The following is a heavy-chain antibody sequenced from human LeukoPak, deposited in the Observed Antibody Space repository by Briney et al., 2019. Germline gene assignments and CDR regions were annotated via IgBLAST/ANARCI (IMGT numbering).Heavy chain of an antibody. CDR1: GFTFSSYE. CDR2: ISNSGGTI. D-gene: IGHD4-17*01. J-gene: IGHJ2*01. V-gene: IGHV3-48*03. Sequence: PGGSLRLSCAGSGFTFSSYEMNWVRQAPGKGLEWVSYISNSGGTIYYADSVKGRFTISRDNAKNSLYLQMNSLRAEDTAVYYCARDGIYGDYGGAIWYFDLWGRGTLVTVSS. CDR3: ARDGIYGDYGGAIWYFDL.